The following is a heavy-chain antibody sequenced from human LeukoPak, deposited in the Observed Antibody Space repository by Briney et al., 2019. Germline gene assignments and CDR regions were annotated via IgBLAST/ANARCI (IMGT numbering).Heavy chain of an antibody. D-gene: IGHD3-22*01. V-gene: IGHV4-30-2*01. CDR1: GGSISSGGYS. J-gene: IGHJ3*02. CDR2: IYHSGST. CDR3: ARGEYYYDSSDYYYNGAFDI. Sequence: PSETLSLTCAVSGGSISSGGYSWSWIRQPPGKGLEWIGYIYHSGSTYYNPSLKSRVTISVDRSKNQFSLKLSSVTAADTAVYYCARGEYYYDSSDYYYNGAFDIWGQGTMVTVSS.